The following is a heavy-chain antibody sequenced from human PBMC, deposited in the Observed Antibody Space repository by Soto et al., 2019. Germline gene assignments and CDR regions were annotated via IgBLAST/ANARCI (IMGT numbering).Heavy chain of an antibody. Sequence: QVQLVQSGAEVKKPGASVKVSCKASGYTFTSYYMHWVRQAPGQGLEWMGIINPSGGSTSYAQKFQVRVTMTRETSTSTVDMELSSLISEDTAVYYCPRADYGGSIDYWGQGTLVTVSS. J-gene: IGHJ4*02. D-gene: IGHD4-17*01. CDR2: INPSGGST. V-gene: IGHV1-46*01. CDR3: PRADYGGSIDY. CDR1: GYTFTSYY.